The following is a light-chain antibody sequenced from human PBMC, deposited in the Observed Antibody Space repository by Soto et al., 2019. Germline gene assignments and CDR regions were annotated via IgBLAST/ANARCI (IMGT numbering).Light chain of an antibody. J-gene: IGKJ5*01. CDR3: QHYVSPPIT. Sequence: DIVMTQSPATLSVSPGERATLSCRASQTISSNLAWYQQKPGQTPRLLIYGASSRATGIPDRFSGSGSGTDFTLTISRLEPEDFAVYYCQHYVSPPITFGQGTRLEVK. CDR1: QTISSN. V-gene: IGKV3-20*01. CDR2: GAS.